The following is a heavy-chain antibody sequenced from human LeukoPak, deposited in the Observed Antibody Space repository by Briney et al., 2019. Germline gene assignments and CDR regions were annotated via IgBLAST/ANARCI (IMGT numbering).Heavy chain of an antibody. J-gene: IGHJ3*02. D-gene: IGHD2-2*01. V-gene: IGHV1-2*02. CDR2: INPNSGGT. Sequence: ASVKVSCKASGYTFTGYYMHWVRQAPGQGLEWMGWINPNSGGTNYAQKFQGRVTMTRDTSISTAYMELSRLRTDDTAVYYCARIFPQVGAFDIWGQGTMVTVSS. CDR3: ARIFPQVGAFDI. CDR1: GYTFTGYY.